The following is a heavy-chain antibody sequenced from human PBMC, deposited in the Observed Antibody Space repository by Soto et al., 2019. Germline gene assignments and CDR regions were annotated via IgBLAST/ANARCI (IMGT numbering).Heavy chain of an antibody. Sequence: GASVKVSCKASGYTLTSYFMHWVRQAPGQGLEWMGIINPSGGSPTYAQKFQGRLTMTRDTSTSTVYMELSSLRSQDTAVYFCARESLGFDYWGQGTLVTVSS. CDR3: ARESLGFDY. V-gene: IGHV1-46*01. CDR1: GYTLTSYF. D-gene: IGHD3-16*01. CDR2: INPSGGSP. J-gene: IGHJ4*02.